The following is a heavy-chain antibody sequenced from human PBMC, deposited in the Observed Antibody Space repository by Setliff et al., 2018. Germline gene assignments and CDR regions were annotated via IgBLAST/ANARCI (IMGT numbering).Heavy chain of an antibody. V-gene: IGHV1-46*01. CDR3: AREVSTGENSGCDI. D-gene: IGHD3-9*01. CDR1: GYTFTNYC. Sequence: GASVKVSCKASGYTFTNYCIHWVRQTPGQGLEWMGIINPSGGRLSYAEKFQDRVTMTRDTSTNTVYMDLSSLRDDDTAVYYCAREVSTGENSGCDIWGQGTVVTVSS. J-gene: IGHJ3*02. CDR2: INPSGGRL.